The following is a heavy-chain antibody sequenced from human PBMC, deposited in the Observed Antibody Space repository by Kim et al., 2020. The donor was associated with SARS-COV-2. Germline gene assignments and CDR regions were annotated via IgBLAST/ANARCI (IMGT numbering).Heavy chain of an antibody. CDR1: RYTFTSYT. J-gene: IGHJ3*02. CDR3: ARIKGIAAAGFAFDI. V-gene: IGHV7-4-1*02. D-gene: IGHD6-13*01. Sequence: ASVKVSCKASRYTFTSYTMNWVRQAPGQGLEWMGWINTNTGNPTYAQGFTGRFVFSLDTSVSTAYLQISSLKAEDTAMYYCARIKGIAAAGFAFDIWGQGTMVTVSS. CDR2: INTNTGNP.